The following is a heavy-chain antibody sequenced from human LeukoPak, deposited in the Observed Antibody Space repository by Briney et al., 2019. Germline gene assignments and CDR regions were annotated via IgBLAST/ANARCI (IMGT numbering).Heavy chain of an antibody. CDR2: ISSSSSYI. Sequence: PGGSLRLSCAASGFTFSSYSMNWVRQAPGKGLEWVSSISSSSSYIYYADSVKGRFTISRDNAKNSLYLQMNSLRAEDTAVYYCARESTKYSSGWYGYWGQGTLVTVSS. J-gene: IGHJ4*02. CDR1: GFTFSSYS. CDR3: ARESTKYSSGWYGY. D-gene: IGHD6-19*01. V-gene: IGHV3-21*01.